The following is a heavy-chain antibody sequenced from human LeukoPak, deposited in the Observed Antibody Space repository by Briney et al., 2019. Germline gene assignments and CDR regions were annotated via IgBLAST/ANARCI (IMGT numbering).Heavy chain of an antibody. V-gene: IGHV4-38-2*02. CDR3: ARTSSSGLVGGYYFDY. CDR1: GYFISSGYY. D-gene: IGHD6-19*01. CDR2: IHHSGST. J-gene: IGHJ4*02. Sequence: SQTLSLTCTVSGYFISSGYYWGWIRQPPGKGLQWIGSIHHSGSTYYNPSLKSRVTISVDTSKNQFSLKLSSVTAADTAVYYCARTSSSGLVGGYYFDYWGQGTLGTVSS.